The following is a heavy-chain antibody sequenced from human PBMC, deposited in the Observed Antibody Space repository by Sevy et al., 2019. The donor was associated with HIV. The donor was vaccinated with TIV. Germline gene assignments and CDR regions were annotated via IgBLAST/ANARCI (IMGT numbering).Heavy chain of an antibody. CDR2: ISYDGSNK. CDR1: GFTFSSYG. J-gene: IGHJ6*03. D-gene: IGHD3-10*01. Sequence: GGSLRLSCAASGFTFSSYGMHWVRQAPGKGLEWVAVISYDGSNKYYADSVKGRFTISRDNSKNTLYLQMNSLRAEDTAVYYCAKFSGAGDYYYMDVWGKGTTVTVSS. V-gene: IGHV3-30*18. CDR3: AKFSGAGDYYYMDV.